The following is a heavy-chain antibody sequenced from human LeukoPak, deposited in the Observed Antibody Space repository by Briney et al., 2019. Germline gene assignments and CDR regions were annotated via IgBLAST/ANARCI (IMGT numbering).Heavy chain of an antibody. CDR3: ARVPGNDYVWGSYRPEDYFDY. CDR2: IYTSGST. Sequence: PSETLSLTCTVSGGSISSGSYYWSWIRQPAGKGLEWIGRIYTSGSTNYNPSLKSRVTISVDTSKNQFSLKLSSVTAADTAVYYCARVPGNDYVWGSYRPEDYFDYWGQGTLVTVSS. D-gene: IGHD3-16*02. CDR1: GGSISSGSYY. V-gene: IGHV4-61*02. J-gene: IGHJ4*02.